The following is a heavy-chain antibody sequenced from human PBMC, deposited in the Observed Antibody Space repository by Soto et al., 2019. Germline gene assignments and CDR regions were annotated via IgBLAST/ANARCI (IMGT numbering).Heavy chain of an antibody. Sequence: SVKVSCKASGGTFSSYTISWVRQAPGQGLEWMGRIIPILGIANYAQKFQGRVTITADKSTSTAYMELSSLRSEDTAVYYCAREGSSSWFDYWGQGTLVTVSS. CDR2: IIPILGIA. CDR3: AREGSSSWFDY. V-gene: IGHV1-69*04. D-gene: IGHD6-13*01. J-gene: IGHJ4*02. CDR1: GGTFSSYT.